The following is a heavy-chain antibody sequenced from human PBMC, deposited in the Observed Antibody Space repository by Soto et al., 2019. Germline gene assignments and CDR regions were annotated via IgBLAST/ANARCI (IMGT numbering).Heavy chain of an antibody. CDR2: ISYDGSNK. D-gene: IGHD6-13*01. J-gene: IGHJ1*01. Sequence: GESLKISCAASGFTFSSYGMHWVRQAPGKGLEWVAVISYDGSNKYYADSVKGRFTISRDNSKNTPYLQMNSLRAEDTAVYYCAKDHKSIAAAGVFAEYFQHWGQGTLVTVSS. V-gene: IGHV3-30*18. CDR3: AKDHKSIAAAGVFAEYFQH. CDR1: GFTFSSYG.